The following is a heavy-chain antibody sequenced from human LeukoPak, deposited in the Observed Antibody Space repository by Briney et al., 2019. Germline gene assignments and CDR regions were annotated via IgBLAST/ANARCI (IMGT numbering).Heavy chain of an antibody. J-gene: IGHJ4*02. D-gene: IGHD3-3*01. CDR2: IYYSGST. CDR3: ARGGDFWSGYPDYYCDH. Sequence: SETLSLTCTVSGGSISSYYWSWIRQPPGKGLEWIGDIYYSGSTNYNPSLKSRVTISVDTSKNQFSLKLSSVTAADTAVYCCARGGDFWSGYPDYYCDHGGEGTRVSVSS. CDR1: GGSISSYY. V-gene: IGHV4-59*01.